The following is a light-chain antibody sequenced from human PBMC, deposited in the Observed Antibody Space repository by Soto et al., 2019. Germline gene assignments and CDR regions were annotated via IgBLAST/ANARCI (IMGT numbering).Light chain of an antibody. Sequence: AILVTQAPSSFSASTGDRVTITWRASQGISSYLAWYQKKPGKAPKLLIYDASTRATGVPARFSGSGSGTEFTLTISRLQSEDFAVYYCQQYKNWTPITFGQGTRLEIK. CDR2: DAS. CDR1: QGISSY. V-gene: IGKV1-8*01. CDR3: QQYKNWTPIT. J-gene: IGKJ5*01.